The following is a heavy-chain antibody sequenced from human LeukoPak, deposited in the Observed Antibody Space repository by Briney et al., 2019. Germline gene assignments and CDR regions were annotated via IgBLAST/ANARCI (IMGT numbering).Heavy chain of an antibody. D-gene: IGHD4-23*01. CDR3: ARADYGGNLPLLWFDP. CDR2: IIPIFGTA. CDR1: GGTFSRYA. V-gene: IGHV1-69*05. J-gene: IGHJ5*02. Sequence: ASVKVSCKASGGTFSRYAISWVGQAPGQELEWMGGIIPIFGTANYAQKFQGRVTITTDESTSTAYMELSSLRSEDTAVYYCARADYGGNLPLLWFDPWGQGTLVTVSS.